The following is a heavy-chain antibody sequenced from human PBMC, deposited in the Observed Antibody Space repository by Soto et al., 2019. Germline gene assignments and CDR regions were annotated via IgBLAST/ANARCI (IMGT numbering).Heavy chain of an antibody. CDR3: ARVCYFAFRGYSYALGL. CDR1: GYRYTNYY. Sequence: GAAVKVSCKDSGYRYTNYYIHWVRQAPGQGLEWMGRMNIDTGGTTFAQNFQGRVTMTRDTSISTAYMELSSVKSDDTAMYYCARVCYFAFRGYSYALGLWGQRTLVTVSS. J-gene: IGHJ4*02. CDR2: MNIDTGGT. V-gene: IGHV1-2*06. D-gene: IGHD5-18*01.